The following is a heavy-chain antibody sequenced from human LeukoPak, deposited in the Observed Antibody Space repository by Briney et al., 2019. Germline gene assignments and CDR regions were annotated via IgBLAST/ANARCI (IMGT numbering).Heavy chain of an antibody. CDR1: GFTFSSYA. D-gene: IGHD3-10*01. V-gene: IGHV3-23*01. CDR3: AKDRSGITMVRGVFGGY. J-gene: IGHJ4*02. CDR2: ISGSGGGT. Sequence: GGPLRLSCAASGFTFSSYAMSWVRQAPGKGLEWVSAISGSGGGTYYADSVKGRFTISRDNSKNTLYLQMNSLRAEDTAVYYCAKDRSGITMVRGVFGGYWGQGTLVTVSS.